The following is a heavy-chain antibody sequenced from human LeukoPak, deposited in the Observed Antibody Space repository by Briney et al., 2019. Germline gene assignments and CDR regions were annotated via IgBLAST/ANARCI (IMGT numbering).Heavy chain of an antibody. Sequence: GASVKVSCKASGGTFSSYAISWVRQAPGQGLEWMGGIIPIFGTANYAQKFQGRITITADESTSTAYMELSSLRSEDTAVYYCARVREVEDIVVVPAAPMRFKYYYYYMDVWGKGTTVTVSS. CDR2: IIPIFGTA. D-gene: IGHD2-2*01. CDR1: GGTFSSYA. J-gene: IGHJ6*03. V-gene: IGHV1-69*13. CDR3: ARVREVEDIVVVPAAPMRFKYYYYYMDV.